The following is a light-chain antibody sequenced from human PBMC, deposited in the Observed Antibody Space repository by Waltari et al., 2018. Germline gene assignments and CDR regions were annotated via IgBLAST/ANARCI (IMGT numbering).Light chain of an antibody. CDR2: EVS. J-gene: IGLJ1*01. Sequence: QSALTQPASVSGSPGQSITVSCTGTSSDVGSYNLVSWYQHHPPNAPNLMIFEVSTRPSGVSNRFSGSKSGTTASLPISGLQPEDEADYYCCSYAGANTYVFGSGTKVTVL. CDR3: CSYAGANTYV. V-gene: IGLV2-23*02. CDR1: SSDVGSYNL.